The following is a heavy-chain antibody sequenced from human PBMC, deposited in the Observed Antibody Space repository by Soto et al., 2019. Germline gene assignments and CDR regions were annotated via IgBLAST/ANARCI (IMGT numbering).Heavy chain of an antibody. V-gene: IGHV1-69*02. CDR2: IIPILGIA. D-gene: IGHD3-22*01. J-gene: IGHJ4*02. CDR1: GGTFSSYT. CDR3: ARGLWSSGYYYLDY. Sequence: AASVKVSCKASGGTFSSYTISWVRQAPGQGLEWMGRIIPILGIANYAQKFQGRVTITADKSTSTAYMELSSLRSEDTAVYYCARGLWSSGYYYLDYWGQGTLVTVSS.